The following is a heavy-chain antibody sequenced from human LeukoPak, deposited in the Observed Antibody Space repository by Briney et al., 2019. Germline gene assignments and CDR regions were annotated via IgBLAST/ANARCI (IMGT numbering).Heavy chain of an antibody. V-gene: IGHV4-31*03. CDR3: ARPMIVGDDAFDI. CDR2: IYYSGST. J-gene: IGHJ3*02. D-gene: IGHD3-22*01. CDR1: GGSISSGGYY. Sequence: SETLSLTCTVSGGSISSGGYYWSWIRQHPGKGLEWIGYIYYSGSTYYNPSLKSRVTISVDTSKNQFSLKLSSVTAADTAVYYCARPMIVGDDAFDIWGQGTMATVSS.